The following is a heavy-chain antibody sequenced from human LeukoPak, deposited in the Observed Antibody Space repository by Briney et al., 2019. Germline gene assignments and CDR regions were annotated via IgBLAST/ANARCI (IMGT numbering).Heavy chain of an antibody. V-gene: IGHV3-21*01. CDR2: ISSSSSSI. CDR3: ACGGTYLPY. J-gene: IGHJ4*02. D-gene: IGHD1-26*01. CDR1: GFTFSSYS. Sequence: PGGSLRLSCAASGFTFSSYSMNWVRQAPGKGLEWVSSISSSSSSIYYADSVKGRFTISRDNAKNSLYLQMNSLRAEDTAVYYCACGGTYLPYWGQGTLVTVSS.